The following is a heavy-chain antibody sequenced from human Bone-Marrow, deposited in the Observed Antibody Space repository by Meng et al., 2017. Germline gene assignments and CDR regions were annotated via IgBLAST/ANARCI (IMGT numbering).Heavy chain of an antibody. J-gene: IGHJ5*02. CDR3: ASGKGYCSGGSCRFDP. V-gene: IGHV3-43D*03. D-gene: IGHD2-15*01. Sequence: GESLKISCAASGFTFDDYAMHWVRQAPGKGLEWVSLITWDGGSTYYADSVKGRFTISRDNSKNSLYLQMNSLRAEDTALYYCASGKGYCSGGSCRFDPWGQGTLVTVSS. CDR1: GFTFDDYA. CDR2: ITWDGGST.